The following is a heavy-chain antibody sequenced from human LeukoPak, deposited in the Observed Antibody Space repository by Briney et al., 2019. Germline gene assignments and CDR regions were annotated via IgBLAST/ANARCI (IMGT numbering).Heavy chain of an antibody. J-gene: IGHJ4*02. CDR2: IYADGNT. D-gene: IGHD1-26*01. Sequence: GGSLRLSCAASGFTVSSDYMTWVRQAPGKGLEWVSVIYADGNTYYGDSVKGRFTISRDNSKNTLYFQMNSLRAEDTAVYYCARGGSYVDYWGQGTLVTVSS. CDR3: ARGGSYVDY. CDR1: GFTVSSDY. V-gene: IGHV3-66*01.